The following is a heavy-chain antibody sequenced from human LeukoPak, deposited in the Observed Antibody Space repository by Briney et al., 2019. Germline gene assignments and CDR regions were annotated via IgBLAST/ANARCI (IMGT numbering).Heavy chain of an antibody. J-gene: IGHJ4*02. CDR2: INPSSGGT. V-gene: IGHV1-2*02. Sequence: ASVKVSCKASGYTFTGYYMHWVRQAPGQGLEWMGWINPSSGGTNYAQKFQGRVTMTRDTSIRTAYLELSGLRSDDTAVYYCAKNPYEDHFDYWGQGTLVTVSS. D-gene: IGHD5-12*01. CDR3: AKNPYEDHFDY. CDR1: GYTFTGYY.